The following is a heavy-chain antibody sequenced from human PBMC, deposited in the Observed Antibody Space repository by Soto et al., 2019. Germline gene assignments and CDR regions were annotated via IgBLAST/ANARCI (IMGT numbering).Heavy chain of an antibody. V-gene: IGHV3-9*01. Sequence: TGGSLRLSCAASGFTFDDYAMHWVRQAPGKGLEWVSGTSWNSGSIGYADSVKGRFTISRDNAKNSLYLQMNSLRAEDTALYYCAKDIMITFGGVKAAFDIWGQGTMVTVSS. CDR1: GFTFDDYA. CDR3: AKDIMITFGGVKAAFDI. J-gene: IGHJ3*02. CDR2: TSWNSGSI. D-gene: IGHD3-16*01.